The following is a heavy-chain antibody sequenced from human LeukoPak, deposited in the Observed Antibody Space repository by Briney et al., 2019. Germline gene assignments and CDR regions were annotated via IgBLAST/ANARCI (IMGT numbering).Heavy chain of an antibody. Sequence: PGGSLRLSCAASGFTFSSYEMNWVRQAPGKGLEWVSYISRSTSTIYYADSVKGRFTISRDNAKNSLYLQMNSLRAEDTAVYYCARDPYSGSYGNYYYYFMDVWGKGTTVTISS. D-gene: IGHD1-26*01. V-gene: IGHV3-48*03. CDR2: ISRSTSTI. CDR3: ARDPYSGSYGNYYYYFMDV. CDR1: GFTFSSYE. J-gene: IGHJ6*03.